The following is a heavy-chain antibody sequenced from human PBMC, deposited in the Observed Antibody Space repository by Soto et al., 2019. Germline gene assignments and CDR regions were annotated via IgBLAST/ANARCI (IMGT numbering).Heavy chain of an antibody. CDR3: AGPIAAAGTFRYYFDY. J-gene: IGHJ4*02. CDR2: IIPIFGTA. Sequence: QVQLVQSGAEVQKPGSSVKVSCKASGGTFSSYAISWVRQAPGQGLEWMGGIIPIFGTANYAQKFQGRVTITADESTSTAYMELSSLRSEDTAVYYCAGPIAAAGTFRYYFDYWGQGTLVTVSS. CDR1: GGTFSSYA. V-gene: IGHV1-69*01. D-gene: IGHD6-13*01.